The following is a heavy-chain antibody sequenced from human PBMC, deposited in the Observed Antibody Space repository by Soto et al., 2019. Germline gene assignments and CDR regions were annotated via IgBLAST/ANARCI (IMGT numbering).Heavy chain of an antibody. CDR2: IYYSGST. V-gene: IGHV4-39*01. CDR1: GGSISSSSYY. Sequence: SETLSLTCTVSGGSISSSSYYWGWIRQPPGKGLEWIGSIYYSGSTYYNPSLKSRVTISVDTSKNQFSLKLSSVTAADTAVYYCARKQVVTMVRGAYSAEYYYYYYGMDVWGQGTTVTVSS. D-gene: IGHD3-10*01. CDR3: ARKQVVTMVRGAYSAEYYYYYYGMDV. J-gene: IGHJ6*02.